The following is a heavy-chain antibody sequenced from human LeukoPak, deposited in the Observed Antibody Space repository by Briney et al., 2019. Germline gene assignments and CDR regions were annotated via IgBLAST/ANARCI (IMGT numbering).Heavy chain of an antibody. Sequence: NSSETLSLTCTVSGGFISSSSYYWGWIRQPPGKGLEWIGSIYYSGSTYYSPSLKSRVTISVDTSKNQFSLKLSSVTAADTAVYYCARDAEMATNRGIDYWGQGTLVTVSS. CDR2: IYYSGST. CDR3: ARDAEMATNRGIDY. V-gene: IGHV4-39*07. D-gene: IGHD5-24*01. CDR1: GGFISSSSYY. J-gene: IGHJ4*02.